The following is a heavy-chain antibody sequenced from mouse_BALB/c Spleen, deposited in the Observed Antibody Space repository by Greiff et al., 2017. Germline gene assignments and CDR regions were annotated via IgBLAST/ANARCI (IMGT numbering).Heavy chain of an antibody. CDR2: IYWDDDK. J-gene: IGHJ3*01. Sequence: QVTLKVCGPGILQPSQTLSLTCSFSGFSLSTSGMGVSWIRQPSGKGLEWLAHIYWDDDKRYNPSLKSRLTISKDTSSNQVFLKITSVDTADTATYYCARIRDYDGFAYWGQGTLVTVSA. D-gene: IGHD2-4*01. V-gene: IGHV8-12*01. CDR1: GFSLSTSGMG. CDR3: ARIRDYDGFAY.